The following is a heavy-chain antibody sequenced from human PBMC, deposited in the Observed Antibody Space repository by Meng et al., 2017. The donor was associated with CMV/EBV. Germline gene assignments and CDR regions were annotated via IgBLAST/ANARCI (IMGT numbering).Heavy chain of an antibody. V-gene: IGHV3-23*01. D-gene: IGHD3-10*01. J-gene: IGHJ3*02. CDR3: VRPSFGGAFDI. CDR2: ISNSDGST. CDR1: GFIFSTYA. Sequence: GGSLRLSCAASGFIFSTYAMNWVRQAPGKGLEWVSGISNSDGSTYYADSVKGRFTISRDNSKDTLYLQMSSLRAEDTAVYYRVRPSFGGAFDIWGQGALVTVSS.